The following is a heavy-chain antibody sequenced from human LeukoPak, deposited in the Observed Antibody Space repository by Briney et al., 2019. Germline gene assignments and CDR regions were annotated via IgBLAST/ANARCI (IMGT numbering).Heavy chain of an antibody. CDR1: GVSMTGYY. J-gene: IGHJ4*02. V-gene: IGHV4-34*01. D-gene: IGHD3-22*01. CDR2: INHSGST. Sequence: TSETLSLICSVSGVSMTGYYWSWIRQAPGKGLEWIGEINHSGSTNYNPSLKSRVTISVDTSKNQFSLKLSSVTAADTAVYYCARGPYYDSSGYYDFDYWGQGTLVTVSS. CDR3: ARGPYYDSSGYYDFDY.